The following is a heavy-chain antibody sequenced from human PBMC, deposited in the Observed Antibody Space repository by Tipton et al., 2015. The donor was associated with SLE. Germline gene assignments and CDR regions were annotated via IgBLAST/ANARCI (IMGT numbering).Heavy chain of an antibody. D-gene: IGHD6-6*01. Sequence: TLSLTCAVYGGSFSGYYWSWIRQPPGKGLEWIGEINHSGSTNYNPSLKSRVTISVDTSKNQFSLKLSSVTAADTAVYYCARTGATSSSAPDYWGQGTLVTVSS. CDR3: ARTGATSSSAPDY. CDR1: GGSFSGYY. J-gene: IGHJ4*02. CDR2: INHSGST. V-gene: IGHV4-34*01.